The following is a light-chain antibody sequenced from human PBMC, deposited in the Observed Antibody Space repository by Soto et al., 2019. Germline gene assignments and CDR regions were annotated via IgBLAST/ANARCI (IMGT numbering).Light chain of an antibody. J-gene: IGKJ2*01. V-gene: IGKV4-1*01. Sequence: DIVMTQSPDSLPVSLGDRATINCKSSQSVLYSSNNKNYLAWYQQKTGQPPKLLIYWATTRESGVPDRFSGSGSGTDFTLTIGSLQADDVAVYYCQQYYSTPYTFGQGTKLEIK. CDR3: QQYYSTPYT. CDR2: WAT. CDR1: QSVLYSSNNKNY.